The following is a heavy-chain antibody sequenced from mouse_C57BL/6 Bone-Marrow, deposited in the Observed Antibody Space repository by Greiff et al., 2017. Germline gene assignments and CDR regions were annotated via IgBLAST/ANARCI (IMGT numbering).Heavy chain of an antibody. D-gene: IGHD1-1*01. CDR1: GYSITSGYD. CDR2: IRYSGNT. J-gene: IGHJ3*01. Sequence: DVHLVESGPGMVKPSQSLSLTCNVTGYSITSGYDRHWIRHFPGNKLEWMGYIRYSGNTSYNPSLKSRISLTHDTSTNPFFLKLNALTTEDTPTNEGARGLDYSASSQFAYWGQGTLLTVSA. V-gene: IGHV3-1*01. CDR3: ARGLDYSASSQFAY.